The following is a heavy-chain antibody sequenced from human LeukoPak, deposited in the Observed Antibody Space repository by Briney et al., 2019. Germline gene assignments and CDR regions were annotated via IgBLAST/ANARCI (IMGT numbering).Heavy chain of an antibody. V-gene: IGHV4-61*02. CDR3: ARAPRAENWFDP. D-gene: IGHD6-6*01. J-gene: IGHJ5*02. CDR1: GGSISSGSYY. Sequence: PSQTVSLTCTVSGGSISSGSYYWSWIRQPAGKGLEWIGRIYTSGSTNYNPSLKSRVTISVDTSKNQFSLKLSSVTAADTAVYYCARAPRAENWFDPWGQGTLVTVSS. CDR2: IYTSGST.